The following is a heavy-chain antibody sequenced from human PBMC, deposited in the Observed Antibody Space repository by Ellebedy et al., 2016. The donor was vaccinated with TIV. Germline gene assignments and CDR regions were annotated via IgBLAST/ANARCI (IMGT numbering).Heavy chain of an antibody. CDR3: ARWGGSSGRFQGPYDY. Sequence: AASVKVSCKASGYTFTSNYIHWVRQAPGQGLEWMGRIIPILGVADYAQNFQGRVTFTADKYTTTTYMELSSLRSEDTAVYYCARWGGSSGRFQGPYDYWGQGTLVAVSS. D-gene: IGHD1-26*01. J-gene: IGHJ4*02. CDR2: IIPILGVA. CDR1: GYTFTSNY. V-gene: IGHV1-69*02.